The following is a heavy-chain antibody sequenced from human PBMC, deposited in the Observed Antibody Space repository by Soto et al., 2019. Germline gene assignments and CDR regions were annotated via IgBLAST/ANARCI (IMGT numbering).Heavy chain of an antibody. J-gene: IGHJ6*01. CDR1: A. V-gene: IGHV3-30*03. CDR2: ISYDGSDK. D-gene: IGHD3-3*02. CDR3: APLTVYCIFFCYG. Sequence: AMSYVRQASGKGLERVAVISYDGSDKYYADSVKGRFSISRDNSKNTLYLQMNSLRAEDTAVYYCAPLTVYCIFFCYG.